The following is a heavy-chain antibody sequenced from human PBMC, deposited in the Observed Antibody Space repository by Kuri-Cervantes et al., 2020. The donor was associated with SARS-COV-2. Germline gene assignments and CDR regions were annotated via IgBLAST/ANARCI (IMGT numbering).Heavy chain of an antibody. CDR1: GGSISSYY. Sequence: SETLSLTCTVSGGSISSYYWSWIRQPPGKGLEWIGYIYYSGSTNYSPSLKSRVTISVDTSKNQFSLKLSSVTAADTAVYYCAHIVPKTMEFDYWGQGTLVTVSS. CDR2: IYYSGST. D-gene: IGHD3-10*01. V-gene: IGHV4-59*01. J-gene: IGHJ4*02. CDR3: AHIVPKTMEFDY.